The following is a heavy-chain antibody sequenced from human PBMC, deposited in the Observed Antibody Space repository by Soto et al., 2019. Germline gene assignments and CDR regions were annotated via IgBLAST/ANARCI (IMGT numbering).Heavy chain of an antibody. V-gene: IGHV1-24*01. D-gene: IGHD6-19*01. CDR1: GYTLTELS. Sequence: ASVKVSCKVSGYTLTELSMHWVRQAPGKGLEWMGGFDPEDGETIYAQKFQGRVTMIEDTSTDTAYMELSSLRSDDTSVYYCATVSSGWYVDWGQGTLVTVSS. CDR3: ATVSSGWYVD. CDR2: FDPEDGET. J-gene: IGHJ4*02.